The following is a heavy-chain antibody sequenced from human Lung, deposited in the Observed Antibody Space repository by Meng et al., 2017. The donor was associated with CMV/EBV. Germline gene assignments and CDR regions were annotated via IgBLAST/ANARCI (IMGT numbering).Heavy chain of an antibody. V-gene: IGHV3-74*03. Sequence: QLVESGGGLVQPGGSLRLSCAVSGFTLRNYWMHWVRQVPGKGLEWVSRIDIDGRDITYADSVRGRLTISRDTAKNTLYLEMNSLRVEDTAIYYCARGLEENLGWEMGYWGQGTLVTVSS. CDR2: IDIDGRDI. CDR1: GFTLRNYW. D-gene: IGHD1-26*01. CDR3: ARGLEENLGWEMGY. J-gene: IGHJ4*02.